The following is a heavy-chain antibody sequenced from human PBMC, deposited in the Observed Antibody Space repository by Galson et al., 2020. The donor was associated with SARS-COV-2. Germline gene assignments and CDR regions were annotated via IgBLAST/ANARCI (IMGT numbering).Heavy chain of an antibody. V-gene: IGHV3-30*18. CDR2: LSYAGRNI. D-gene: IGHD6-6*01. CDR1: GFTFSSYG. J-gene: IGHJ5*02. Sequence: GGSLRLSCAASGFTFSSYGMHWVRHAPGMGLVWVAVLSYAGRNIYYAVSVKGRFTISRDNSKNTLYLQMNSLRAEDTAVYYCAKDGSIEYSSSGFDPWGQGTLVTVSS. CDR3: AKDGSIEYSSSGFDP.